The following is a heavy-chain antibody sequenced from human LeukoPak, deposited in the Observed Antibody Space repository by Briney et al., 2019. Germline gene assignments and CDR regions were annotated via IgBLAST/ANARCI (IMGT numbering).Heavy chain of an antibody. CDR2: INSDGGST. Sequence: PGGPLRLSCAASGFTFSSYWMHWVRQAPGKGLVWVSRINSDGGSTSYADSVKGRFTISRDNAKNTLYLQMNSLRAEDTAVYYCARDLGIAAPDYWGQGTLVTVSS. V-gene: IGHV3-74*01. CDR1: GFTFSSYW. D-gene: IGHD6-13*01. CDR3: ARDLGIAAPDY. J-gene: IGHJ4*02.